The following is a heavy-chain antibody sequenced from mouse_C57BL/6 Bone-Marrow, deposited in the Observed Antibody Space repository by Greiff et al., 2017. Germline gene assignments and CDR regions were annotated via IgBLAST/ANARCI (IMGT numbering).Heavy chain of an antibody. CDR1: GFTFTSYW. Sequence: QVQLQQPGAELVMPGASVKLSCKASGFTFTSYWMPWVKQRPGQGLEWIGEIDPSDSYTNYNQKFKGKATLTVDKSASPAYMQLSSLTAEDAAVYYCAEGDDGGGYYWGQGTTLTVSS. J-gene: IGHJ2*01. D-gene: IGHD2-2*01. V-gene: IGHV1-69*01. CDR2: IDPSDSYT. CDR3: AEGDDGGGYY.